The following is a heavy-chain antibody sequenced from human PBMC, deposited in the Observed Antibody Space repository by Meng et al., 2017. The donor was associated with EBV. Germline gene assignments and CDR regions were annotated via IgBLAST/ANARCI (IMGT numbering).Heavy chain of an antibody. J-gene: IGHJ4*02. CDR3: ARVGIAVAGTGDY. V-gene: IGHV1-2*06. D-gene: IGHD6-19*01. CDR2: INPNSGGT. CDR1: GYTFTGYY. Sequence: QVGQAGAEVKKAGASVKVSCKASGYTFTGYYMHWVRQAPGQGLEWMGRINPNSGGTNYAQKFQGRVTMTRDTSISTAYMELSRLRSDDTAVYYCARVGIAVAGTGDYWGQGTLVTVSS.